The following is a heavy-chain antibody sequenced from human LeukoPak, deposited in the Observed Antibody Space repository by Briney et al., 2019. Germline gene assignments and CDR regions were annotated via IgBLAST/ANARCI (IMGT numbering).Heavy chain of an antibody. Sequence: GESLKISCKGSGYPFTASWIAWVRQMPGKGLEWMGTIDPSDSDARYSPSFEGQVTLSVDKSINTAYLQWTQLKASATAMYFCARRVGNKWTWHLDSWGQGTLVTVSP. CDR2: IDPSDSDA. J-gene: IGHJ4*02. D-gene: IGHD2/OR15-2a*01. V-gene: IGHV5-51*01. CDR1: GYPFTASW. CDR3: ARRVGNKWTWHLDS.